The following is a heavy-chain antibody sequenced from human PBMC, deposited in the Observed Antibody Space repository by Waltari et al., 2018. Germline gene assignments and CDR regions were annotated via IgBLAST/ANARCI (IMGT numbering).Heavy chain of an antibody. CDR2: IDHNEDT. CDR1: GGSFRGFY. V-gene: IGHV4-34*01. J-gene: IGHJ4*02. Sequence: QVHLQQWGAGPLKPSETLSLTCAVYGGSFRGFYWSWIRQPPGKGLVWIGQIDHNEDTTYNPSLKDRVTISLDTSKRKFSLTLTSVTAADTAVYYCASTPLFYYDTSGYYFWGQGAPVTVSS. D-gene: IGHD3-22*01. CDR3: ASTPLFYYDTSGYYF.